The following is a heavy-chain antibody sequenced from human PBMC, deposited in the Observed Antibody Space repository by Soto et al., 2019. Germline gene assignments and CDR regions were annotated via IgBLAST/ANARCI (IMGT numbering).Heavy chain of an antibody. J-gene: IGHJ4*02. D-gene: IGHD5-18*01. Sequence: PGGSLRLSCAASGFTFSSYAMSWVRQAPGKGLEWVSAISGSGGSTYYADSVKGRFTISRDNSKNTLYLQMNILRAEDTAVYYCAKDRVDTAMVDYFDYWGQGTLVTVSS. CDR2: ISGSGGST. CDR3: AKDRVDTAMVDYFDY. V-gene: IGHV3-23*01. CDR1: GFTFSSYA.